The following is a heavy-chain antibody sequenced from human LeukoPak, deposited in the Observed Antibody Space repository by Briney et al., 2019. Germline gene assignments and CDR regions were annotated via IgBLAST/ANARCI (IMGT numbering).Heavy chain of an antibody. J-gene: IGHJ4*02. CDR3: AKDSGSYWFDY. CDR1: GFTFDDYA. V-gene: IGHV3-9*01. D-gene: IGHD6-19*01. CDR2: ISWNSGSI. Sequence: PGRSLRLSCAASGFTFDDYAMHWVRQAPGKGLEWVSGISWNSGSIGYADSVKGRFTISRDNAKNSLYLQMNSLRAEDTAVYYCAKDSGSYWFDYWGQGTLVTVSS.